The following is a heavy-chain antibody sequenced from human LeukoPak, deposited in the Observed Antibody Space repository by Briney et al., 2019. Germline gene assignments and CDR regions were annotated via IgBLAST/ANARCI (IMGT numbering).Heavy chain of an antibody. CDR1: GYTFTGYY. Sequence: ASVKVSCKASGYTFTGYYMHWVRQAPGQGLEWMGWINPNSGGTNYAQKFQGRVTMTRDTSISTAYMELSRLRSDDTAVYYCARDRIRSVAGLNWYFDLWGRGTLVTVSS. J-gene: IGHJ2*01. V-gene: IGHV1-2*02. CDR2: INPNSGGT. CDR3: ARDRIRSVAGLNWYFDL. D-gene: IGHD6-19*01.